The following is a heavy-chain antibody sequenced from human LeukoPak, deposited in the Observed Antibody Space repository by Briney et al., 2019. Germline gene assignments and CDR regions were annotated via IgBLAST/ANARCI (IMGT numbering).Heavy chain of an antibody. CDR1: GGTFSSYA. CDR2: IIPIFGTA. Sequence: ATVNVSCKASGGTFSSYASSWVRQAPGQGLEWMGGIIPIFGTANYAQKFQGRVTITADESTSTAYMELSSLRSEDTAVYYCARVTTAAGRPYYFDYWGQGTLVTVSS. J-gene: IGHJ4*02. CDR3: ARVTTAAGRPYYFDY. D-gene: IGHD6-13*01. V-gene: IGHV1-69*13.